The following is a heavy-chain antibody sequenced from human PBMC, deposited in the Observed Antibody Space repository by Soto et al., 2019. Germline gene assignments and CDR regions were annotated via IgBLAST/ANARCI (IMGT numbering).Heavy chain of an antibody. CDR1: GYTVTDYY. J-gene: IGHJ4*02. CDR2: IDPKNGGT. CDR3: ARDDYGIYPY. V-gene: IGHV1-2*02. D-gene: IGHD1-26*01. Sequence: QVQLVQSGTEVKKPGASVKVSCKASGYTVTDYYIHWVRQAPGQGLEWMGWIDPKNGGTIYAQKFQDRVTMTRHTSISTAYMDLSRLTSDDTALYYCARDDYGIYPYWGQGTLVTVSS.